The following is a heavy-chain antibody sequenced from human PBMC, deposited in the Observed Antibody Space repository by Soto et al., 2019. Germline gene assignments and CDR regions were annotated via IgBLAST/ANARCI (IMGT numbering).Heavy chain of an antibody. CDR1: GGTFSSYT. CDR2: IIPILGKA. Sequence: QVQLVQSGAEVKKPGSSVKVSCKASGGTFSSYTISWVRQAPGQGLEWMGRIIPILGKANYAQKVQGRVTITEDKSTSTAYIELSSRRSEDTAVYYCARGVGPSDAFDIWGQGTMVTVSS. CDR3: ARGVGPSDAFDI. J-gene: IGHJ3*02. V-gene: IGHV1-69*08.